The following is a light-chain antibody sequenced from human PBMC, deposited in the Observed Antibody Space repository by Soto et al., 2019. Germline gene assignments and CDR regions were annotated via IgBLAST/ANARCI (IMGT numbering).Light chain of an antibody. CDR2: DAS. Sequence: GRGIIKNNSQASQDISNYLNWYQQKPGKAPKLLIYDASSLESGVPSRFSCSGPGTEFTLTLRTLQSDYSAPYNCQAPNSSSRTFAQGTKVDIK. CDR1: QDISNY. V-gene: IGKV1-39*01. CDR3: QAPNSSSRT. J-gene: IGKJ1*01.